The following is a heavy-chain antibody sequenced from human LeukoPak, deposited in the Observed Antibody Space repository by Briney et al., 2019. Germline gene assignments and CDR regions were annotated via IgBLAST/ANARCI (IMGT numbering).Heavy chain of an antibody. CDR1: GGSISSYY. V-gene: IGHV4-59*01. CDR3: ARVNTSLGITIFGVAPDAFDI. CDR2: IYYSGST. D-gene: IGHD3-3*01. J-gene: IGHJ3*02. Sequence: SETLSLTCTVSGGSISSYYWSWIRQPPGKGLEWIRYIYYSGSTNYNPSLKSRVTISVDTSKNQFSLKLSSVTAADTAVYYCARVNTSLGITIFGVAPDAFDIWGQGTMVTVSS.